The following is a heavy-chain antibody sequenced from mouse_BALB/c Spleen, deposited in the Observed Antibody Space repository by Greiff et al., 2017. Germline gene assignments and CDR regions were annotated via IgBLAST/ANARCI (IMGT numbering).Heavy chain of an antibody. CDR2: IDPENGDT. D-gene: IGHD1-1*01. Sequence: EVQLQQSGAELVRSGASVKLSCTASGFNIKDYYMHWVKQRPEQGLEWIGWIDPENGDTEYAPKFQGKATMTADTSSNTAYLQRSSLTYEDTAVYYCNTYYGSPLDYWGQGTTLTVSS. CDR3: NTYYGSPLDY. J-gene: IGHJ2*01. CDR1: GFNIKDYY. V-gene: IGHV14-4*02.